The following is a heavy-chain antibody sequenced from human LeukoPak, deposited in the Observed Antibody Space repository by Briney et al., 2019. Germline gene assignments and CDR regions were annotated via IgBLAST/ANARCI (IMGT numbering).Heavy chain of an antibody. V-gene: IGHV3-33*01. Sequence: GGSQRLSCSPSGLTFSSYTMHCVRHAPGKGLEWVALIWSDGSNSGYAESVKGRFTISRDNSETTVSLQMNSLRAEGTAVYYCARDPRDYDFWSGYPGPDYWGQGTLVTVSS. CDR2: IWSDGSNS. J-gene: IGHJ4*02. D-gene: IGHD3-3*01. CDR3: ARDPRDYDFWSGYPGPDY. CDR1: GLTFSSYT.